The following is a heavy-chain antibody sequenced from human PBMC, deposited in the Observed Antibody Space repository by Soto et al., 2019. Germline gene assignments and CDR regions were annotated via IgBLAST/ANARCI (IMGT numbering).Heavy chain of an antibody. V-gene: IGHV2-5*02. D-gene: IGHD3-3*01. J-gene: IGHJ4*02. CDR3: AHRVLRTVFGLVTTTAIYFDF. CDR1: GFSLTTSGVG. CDR2: IYWDDDK. Sequence: QITLNESGPTQVKPRQTLTLTCTFSGFSLTTSGVGVGWIRQSPGKAPEWLALIYWDDDKRYSPSLKSRLTITKVTSKNQVVLTFADLDPADTATYYCAHRVLRTVFGLVTTTAIYFDFWGQGTPVAGSS.